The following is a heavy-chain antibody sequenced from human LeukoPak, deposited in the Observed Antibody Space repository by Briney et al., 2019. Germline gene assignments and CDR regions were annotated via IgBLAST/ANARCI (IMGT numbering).Heavy chain of an antibody. CDR3: AHGSGLIDY. D-gene: IGHD3-22*01. CDR1: GFTFSSYG. Sequence: GGSLRLSCAASGFTFSSYGMHWVRQAPGKGLEWVAVISYDGSNKYYADSVKGRFTISRDNSKNTLYLQMNSLGAEDTAVYYCAHGSGLIDYWGQGTLVTVSS. CDR2: ISYDGSNK. V-gene: IGHV3-30*03. J-gene: IGHJ4*02.